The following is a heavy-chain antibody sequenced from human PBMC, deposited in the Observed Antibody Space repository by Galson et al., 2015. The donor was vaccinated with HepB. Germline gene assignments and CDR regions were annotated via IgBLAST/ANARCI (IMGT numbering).Heavy chain of an antibody. CDR1: GFTFSSYA. Sequence: SLRLSCAASGFTFSSYAMHWVRQAPGKGLEWVAVISYDGSNKYYADSVKGRFTISRDNSKNTLYLQMNSLRAEDTAVYYCARDHGRGGPRGAFDIWGQGTMVTVSS. CDR2: ISYDGSNK. D-gene: IGHD1-26*01. J-gene: IGHJ3*02. CDR3: ARDHGRGGPRGAFDI. V-gene: IGHV3-30-3*01.